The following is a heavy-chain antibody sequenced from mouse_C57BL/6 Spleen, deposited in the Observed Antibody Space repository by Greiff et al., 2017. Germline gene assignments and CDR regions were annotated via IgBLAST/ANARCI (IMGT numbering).Heavy chain of an antibody. D-gene: IGHD2-12*01. V-gene: IGHV1-15*01. J-gene: IGHJ2*01. CDR2: IDPETGDT. CDR3: TRKGSGSYDFDD. CDR1: GYTFTDYE. Sequence: VQLQQSGAELVRPGASVTLSCKASGYTFTDYEMHWVKQTPVHGLEWIGAIDPETGDTAYNQKFKGKARLTADKSSSTAYLALRRLTAEDSAVYCCTRKGSGSYDFDDWGKGTTVTVSS.